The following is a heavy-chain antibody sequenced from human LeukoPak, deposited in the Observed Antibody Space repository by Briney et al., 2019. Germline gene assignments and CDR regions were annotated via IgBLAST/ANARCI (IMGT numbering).Heavy chain of an antibody. Sequence: ETLSLTCSVSGGSISSTIYYWGWVRQAPGKGLEWVSSVSNSGDYIHYADSVKGRFTISRDNSKNSLYLQMNSLRAEDTAVYYCARALIGYYFDYWGQGTLVTVSS. CDR2: VSNSGDYI. J-gene: IGHJ4*02. CDR3: ARALIGYYFDY. V-gene: IGHV3-21*06. D-gene: IGHD2-8*01. CDR1: GGSISSTIYY.